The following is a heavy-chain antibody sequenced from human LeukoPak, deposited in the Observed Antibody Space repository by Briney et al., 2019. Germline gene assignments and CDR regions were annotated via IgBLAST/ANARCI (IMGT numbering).Heavy chain of an antibody. CDR2: ISGSGDKR. J-gene: IGHJ4*02. CDR3: AKEGVVAVASFDY. CDR1: GFTFSSYV. D-gene: IGHD6-19*01. Sequence: PGGSLRLSCAASGFTFSSYVMTWVRQAPGKGLEWVSSISGSGDKRYYADSVKGRFTISRDNSKNTLYLQMNSLRAEDTAVYYCAKEGVVAVASFDYWGQGTLVTVSS. V-gene: IGHV3-23*01.